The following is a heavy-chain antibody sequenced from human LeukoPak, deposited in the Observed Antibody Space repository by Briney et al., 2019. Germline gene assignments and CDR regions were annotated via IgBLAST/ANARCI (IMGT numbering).Heavy chain of an antibody. CDR3: AKGIYSSGWSYFDY. CDR2: LSGSGITT. CDR1: GFTFSSYW. D-gene: IGHD6-19*01. Sequence: QPGGSLRLSCAASGFTFSSYWMTWVRQAPGKGLEWVSTLSGSGITTYYADSVKGRFTISRDNSKNTLYLQMNTLRAEDSALYYCAKGIYSSGWSYFDYWGHGTLVTVSS. J-gene: IGHJ4*01. V-gene: IGHV3-23*01.